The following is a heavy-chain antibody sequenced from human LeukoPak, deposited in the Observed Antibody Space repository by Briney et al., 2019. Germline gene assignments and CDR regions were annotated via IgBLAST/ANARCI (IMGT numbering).Heavy chain of an antibody. CDR2: IYHSGST. CDR3: ARERLDSSGYYVDY. V-gene: IGHV4-4*07. Sequence: SETLSLTCTVSGGSISSYYWSWIRQPAGKGLEWIGSIYHSGSTYYNPSLKSRVTISVDTSKNQFSLKLSSVTAADTAVYYCARERLDSSGYYVDYWGQGTLVTVSS. J-gene: IGHJ4*02. CDR1: GGSISSYY. D-gene: IGHD3-22*01.